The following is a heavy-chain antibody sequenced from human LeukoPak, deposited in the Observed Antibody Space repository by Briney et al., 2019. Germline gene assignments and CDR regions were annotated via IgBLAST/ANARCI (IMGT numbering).Heavy chain of an antibody. Sequence: ASVKVSCKASGYTFTSYGISWVRQAPGQGLEWMGWISAYNGNTNYAQKLQGRGTMTTDTSTSTAYMELRSLRSDDTAVYYCARDSSSYYYDSSVALDYWGQGTLVTVSS. D-gene: IGHD3-22*01. J-gene: IGHJ4*02. CDR2: ISAYNGNT. V-gene: IGHV1-18*01. CDR3: ARDSSSYYYDSSVALDY. CDR1: GYTFTSYG.